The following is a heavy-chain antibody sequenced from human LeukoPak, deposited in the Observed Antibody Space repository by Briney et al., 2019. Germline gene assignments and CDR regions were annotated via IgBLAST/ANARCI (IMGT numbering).Heavy chain of an antibody. D-gene: IGHD4-17*01. J-gene: IGHJ6*03. CDR3: ARTHDYGDYHYYYYYMDV. V-gene: IGHV1-69*06. CDR2: IIPIFGTA. CDR1: GGTFSSYA. Sequence: ASVKVSCKASGGTFSSYAISWVRQAPGQGLEWMGGIIPIFGTANYAQKFQGRVTITADKSTSTAYMELSSLRSEDTAVYYCARTHDYGDYHYYYYYMDVWGKGTTVTVSS.